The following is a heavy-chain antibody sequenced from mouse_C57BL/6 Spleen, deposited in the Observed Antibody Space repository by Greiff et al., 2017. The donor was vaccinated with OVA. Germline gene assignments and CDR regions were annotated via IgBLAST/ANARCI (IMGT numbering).Heavy chain of an antibody. Sequence: QVHVKQPGAELVRPGSSVKLSCKASGYTFTSYWMDWVKQRPGQGLEWIGNIYPSDSAPHYNQKFKDKATLTVDKSSSTAYMQLSSLTSEDSAVYYCAREGRVAYWGQGTLVTVSA. CDR2: IYPSDSAP. J-gene: IGHJ3*01. CDR3: AREGRVAY. CDR1: GYTFTSYW. V-gene: IGHV1-61*01.